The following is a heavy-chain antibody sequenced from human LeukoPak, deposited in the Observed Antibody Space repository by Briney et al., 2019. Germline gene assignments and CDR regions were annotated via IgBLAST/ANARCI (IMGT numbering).Heavy chain of an antibody. V-gene: IGHV4-59*08. CDR2: VDYAGIT. J-gene: IGHJ4*02. D-gene: IGHD3-22*01. Sequence: SETLSLTCTVSGGSISSHYWTWIRQSPGKGLEWIGYVDYAGITNYKSSLQSRVTVSADTPKNEFSLRLTSVTAADTAVYFCAGLAVRYYASSGYFDSWGQGTLVTVSS. CDR1: GGSISSHY. CDR3: AGLAVRYYASSGYFDS.